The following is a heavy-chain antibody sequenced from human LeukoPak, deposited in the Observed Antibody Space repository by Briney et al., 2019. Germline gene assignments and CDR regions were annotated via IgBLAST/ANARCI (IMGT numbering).Heavy chain of an antibody. CDR3: ARACRDGYNCPGRYYFDY. CDR2: IIPIFGTA. J-gene: IGHJ4*02. D-gene: IGHD5-24*01. CDR1: GGTFSSYA. Sequence: SVKVSCKASGGTFSSYAFSWVRQAPGRGLEWMGRIIPIFGTANYAQKFQGRVTITTDETTSTDYMELSRLRSEDTAVYYCARACRDGYNCPGRYYFDYWGQGTLVTVSS. V-gene: IGHV1-69*05.